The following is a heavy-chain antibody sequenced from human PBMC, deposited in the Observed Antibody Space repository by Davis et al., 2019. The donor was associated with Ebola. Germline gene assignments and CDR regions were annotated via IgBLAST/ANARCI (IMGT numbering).Heavy chain of an antibody. CDR3: ARVPGYCSSTSCYPFYYYGMDV. CDR1: GDSITTYY. CDR2: IYYSGST. Sequence: SETLSLTCTISGDSITTYYWGWIRQSPGKGLEWIGYIYYSGSTYYNPSLKSRVTISVDTSKNQFSLKLSSVTAADTAVYYCARVPGYCSSTSCYPFYYYGMDVWGQGTTVTVSS. J-gene: IGHJ6*02. V-gene: IGHV4-59*06. D-gene: IGHD2-2*01.